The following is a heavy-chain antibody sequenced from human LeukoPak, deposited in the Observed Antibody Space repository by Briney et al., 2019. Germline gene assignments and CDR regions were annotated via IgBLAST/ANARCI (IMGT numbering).Heavy chain of an antibody. CDR2: INHSGST. Sequence: PSETLSLTRAVYVGSFSGYYWSWIRQPPGKGLEWIGEINHSGSTNYNPSLKSRVTISVDTSKNQFSLKLSSVTAADTAVYYCARRSIAVANDYWGQGTLVTVSS. CDR1: VGSFSGYY. D-gene: IGHD6-19*01. J-gene: IGHJ4*02. CDR3: ARRSIAVANDY. V-gene: IGHV4-34*01.